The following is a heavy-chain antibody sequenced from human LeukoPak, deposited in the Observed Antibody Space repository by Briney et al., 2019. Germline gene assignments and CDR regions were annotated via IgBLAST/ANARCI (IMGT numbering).Heavy chain of an antibody. CDR3: ARAPPGLIYGPGDY. V-gene: IGHV1-18*01. D-gene: IGHD3-3*02. CDR2: ISASNGDT. J-gene: IGHJ4*02. CDR1: GYTFTSYG. Sequence: ASVKVPCKASGYTFTSYGITWVRRAPGQGLEWVGWISASNGDTTYAQKLQDRVTMTTDTFTSTAYMELRSLRSDDTAVYYCARAPPGLIYGPGDYWGQGTLVTVSS.